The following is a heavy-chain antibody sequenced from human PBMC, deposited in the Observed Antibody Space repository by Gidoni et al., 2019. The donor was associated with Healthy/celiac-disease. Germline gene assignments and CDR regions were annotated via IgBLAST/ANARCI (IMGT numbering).Heavy chain of an antibody. Sequence: EVQLVESGGGLVQPGRSLRLSCAASGFTFDDYAMHWVRQAPGKGLEWVSGISWNSGSIGYADSVKGRFTISRDNAKNSLYLQMNSLRAEDTALYYCAKGKGSASHYYYYYMDVWGKGTTVTVSS. J-gene: IGHJ6*03. D-gene: IGHD6-6*01. V-gene: IGHV3-9*01. CDR3: AKGKGSASHYYYYYMDV. CDR2: ISWNSGSI. CDR1: GFTFDDYA.